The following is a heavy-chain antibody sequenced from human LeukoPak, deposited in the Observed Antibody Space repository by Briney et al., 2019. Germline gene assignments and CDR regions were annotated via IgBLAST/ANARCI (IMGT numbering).Heavy chain of an antibody. CDR3: ARVPYDFWSGYSRGAFDI. D-gene: IGHD3-3*01. J-gene: IGHJ3*02. V-gene: IGHV4-34*01. Sequence: SETLSLTCAVYGGSFSGYYWSWIRQPPGKGLEWIGEINHSGSTNYNPSLKSRVTISVDTSKNQFSLKLNSVTAADTAVYYCARVPYDFWSGYSRGAFDIWGQGTMVTVSS. CDR1: GGSFSGYY. CDR2: INHSGST.